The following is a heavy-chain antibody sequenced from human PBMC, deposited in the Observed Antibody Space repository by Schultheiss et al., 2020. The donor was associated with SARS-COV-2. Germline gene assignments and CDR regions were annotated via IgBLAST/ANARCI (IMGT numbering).Heavy chain of an antibody. CDR2: INHSGST. J-gene: IGHJ4*02. CDR3: ARSGYNYNSFDY. D-gene: IGHD5-18*01. V-gene: IGHV4-34*01. Sequence: SETLSLTCAVYGGSFSGYYWSWIRQPPGKGLEWIGEINHSGSTNYNPSLKSRVTISVDTSKNQFSLKLSSVTAADTAVYYCARSGYNYNSFDYWGQGSLVTVSS. CDR1: GGSFSGYY.